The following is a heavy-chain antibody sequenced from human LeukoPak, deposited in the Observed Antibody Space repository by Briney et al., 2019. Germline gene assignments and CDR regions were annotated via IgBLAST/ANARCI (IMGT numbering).Heavy chain of an antibody. Sequence: SVNVSCTASGDTFTSYGISWGRQAPGRGREGMGWISAYNGNTNYAQKPQGRVSMITDTSTSTAYMELRSLRSDDTAVYYCARARSQLVLGFDYWGQGTLVTVSS. CDR3: ARARSQLVLGFDY. J-gene: IGHJ4*02. V-gene: IGHV1-18*01. CDR2: ISAYNGNT. D-gene: IGHD6-13*01. CDR1: GDTFTSYG.